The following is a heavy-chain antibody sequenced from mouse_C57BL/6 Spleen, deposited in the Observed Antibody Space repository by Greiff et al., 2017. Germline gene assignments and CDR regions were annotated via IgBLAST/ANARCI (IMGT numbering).Heavy chain of an antibody. CDR2: INPSTGGT. Sequence: VQLQQSGPELVKPGASVKISCKASGYSFTGYYMNWVKQSPEKSLEWIGEINPSTGGTTYNQKFKAKATLTVDKSSSTAYMQLKSLTSEDSAVYYWARSGLLVPYGNSYYAMGYWGQGTSVTVSS. V-gene: IGHV1-42*01. D-gene: IGHD2-10*02. CDR3: ARSGLLVPYGNSYYAMGY. J-gene: IGHJ4*01. CDR1: GYSFTGYY.